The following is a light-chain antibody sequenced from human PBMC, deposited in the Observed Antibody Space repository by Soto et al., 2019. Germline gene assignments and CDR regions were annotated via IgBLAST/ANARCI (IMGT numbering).Light chain of an antibody. J-gene: IGKJ1*01. CDR1: QSISSW. V-gene: IGKV1-5*01. Sequence: DIQMTQSPSTLSASVGDRVTITCRASQSISSWLAWYQQKPVKAPKLLIYDASSLESGVPSRFSGSGTGTEFTLTISRLQHDDFATYYCQQYNSYSGTFGPGTKVDIK. CDR3: QQYNSYSGT. CDR2: DAS.